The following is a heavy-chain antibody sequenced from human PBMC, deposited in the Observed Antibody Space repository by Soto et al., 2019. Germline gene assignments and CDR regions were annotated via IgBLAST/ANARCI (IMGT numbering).Heavy chain of an antibody. Sequence: EVQLLESGGGLVQPGGSLRLSCAASGFTFSSYAMSWVRQAPGKGLEWVSAITASGGSTYYADSVKGRFSVSRDNSKNTLYVQMNSLRAEDAAVYYCARSSGYYYYYGMDVWGQGTTVTVSS. CDR1: GFTFSSYA. CDR3: ARSSGYYYYYGMDV. V-gene: IGHV3-23*01. CDR2: ITASGGST. D-gene: IGHD1-26*01. J-gene: IGHJ6*02.